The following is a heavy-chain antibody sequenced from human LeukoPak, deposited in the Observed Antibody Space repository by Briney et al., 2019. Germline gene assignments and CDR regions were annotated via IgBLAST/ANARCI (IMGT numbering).Heavy chain of an antibody. CDR1: GGTFSSYA. V-gene: IGHV1-69*13. CDR3: ARGQLGYCSSTSCQNDAHLQDYYYYYMDV. Sequence: SVKVSCKASGGTFSSYAISWVRQAPGQGLEWMGGIIPIFGTANYAQKFQGRVTITADESTSTAYMELSSLRSEDTAVYYCARGQLGYCSSTSCQNDAHLQDYYYYYMDVWGKGTTVTVSS. D-gene: IGHD2-2*01. CDR2: IIPIFGTA. J-gene: IGHJ6*03.